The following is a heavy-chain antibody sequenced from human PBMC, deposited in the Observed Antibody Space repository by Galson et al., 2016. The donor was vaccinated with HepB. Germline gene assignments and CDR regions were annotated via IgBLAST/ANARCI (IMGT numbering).Heavy chain of an antibody. J-gene: IGHJ3*02. V-gene: IGHV1-46*01. Sequence: SVKVSCKASGYTFTNYHMHWVRQAPGQGLEWMGIIKASGGNTRYAQKFQGRVTLTRDTSPSTVYMELSSLRSEDTALYYCARYRAGAGTRRHALDIWGQGAMVTVSS. CDR3: ARYRAGAGTRRHALDI. CDR2: IKASGGNT. CDR1: GYTFTNYH. D-gene: IGHD6-19*01.